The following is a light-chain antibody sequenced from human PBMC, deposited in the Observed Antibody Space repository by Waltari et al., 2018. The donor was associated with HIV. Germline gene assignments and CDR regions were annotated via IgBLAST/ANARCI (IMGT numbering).Light chain of an antibody. V-gene: IGLV2-8*01. Sequence: QSALTQPPSASGSPGQSVTISCTGTSRAVGGYNYVSWYQQHPGKAPKLMIYEVSKRPSGVPDRFSGSKSGNTASLTVSGLQAEDEADYYCSSYAGSTIRVFGTGTKVTVL. CDR1: SRAVGGYNY. CDR2: EVS. CDR3: SSYAGSTIRV. J-gene: IGLJ1*01.